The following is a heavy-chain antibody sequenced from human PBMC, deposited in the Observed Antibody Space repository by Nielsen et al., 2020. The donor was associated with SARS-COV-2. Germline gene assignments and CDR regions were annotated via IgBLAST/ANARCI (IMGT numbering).Heavy chain of an antibody. CDR1: GYRFSSYW. J-gene: IGHJ5*02. D-gene: IGHD7-27*01. CDR2: IYPGDFET. Sequence: GESLKISCKASGYRFSSYWIGWVRQMPGKGLEWMGMIYPGDFETRYSPSFQGQVIISVDKSITTVYLQWTSLKASDTAMYYCARHGLWGHIYWFDPWGQGTLVTVSS. V-gene: IGHV5-51*01. CDR3: ARHGLWGHIYWFDP.